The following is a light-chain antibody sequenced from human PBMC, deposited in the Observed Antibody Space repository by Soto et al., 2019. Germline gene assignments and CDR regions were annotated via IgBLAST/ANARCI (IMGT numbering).Light chain of an antibody. Sequence: EIVLTQSPGTLSLSPGERATLSCRAAQTISSTYLAWYQQKGGQAPKLLIYGTSTRATVITDRFSGSGSGTDFSLTISRLEHEDVAVYDCQQYRSPALTFGGGTKVEI. V-gene: IGKV3-20*01. CDR2: GTS. J-gene: IGKJ4*01. CDR1: QTISSTY. CDR3: QQYRSPALT.